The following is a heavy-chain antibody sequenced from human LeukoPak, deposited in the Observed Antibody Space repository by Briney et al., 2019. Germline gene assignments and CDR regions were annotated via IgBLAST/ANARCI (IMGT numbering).Heavy chain of an antibody. V-gene: IGHV3-23*01. Sequence: PGGSLRLSCAASGVTFRDYDMTWVRQAPGKGLEWVASISASGVTTNYADSVRGRFTISRDNSNKMTYLRMDILSAEDTAVYYCARSINYSNYLLDYWGQGTRVTVSS. D-gene: IGHD4-11*01. J-gene: IGHJ4*02. CDR1: GVTFRDYD. CDR3: ARSINYSNYLLDY. CDR2: ISASGVTT.